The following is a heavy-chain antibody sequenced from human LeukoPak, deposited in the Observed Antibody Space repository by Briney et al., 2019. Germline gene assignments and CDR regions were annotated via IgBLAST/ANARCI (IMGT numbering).Heavy chain of an antibody. CDR1: GFTFSSYA. CDR3: AKDRATFMVRGVMDY. D-gene: IGHD3-10*01. Sequence: GGSLRLSCAASGFTFSSYAMSWVRQAPGKGLKWVSAISGSGGSTYYADSVKGRLTISRDNSKNTLYLQMNSLRAEDTAVYYCAKDRATFMVRGVMDYWGQGTLVTVSS. CDR2: ISGSGGST. V-gene: IGHV3-23*01. J-gene: IGHJ4*02.